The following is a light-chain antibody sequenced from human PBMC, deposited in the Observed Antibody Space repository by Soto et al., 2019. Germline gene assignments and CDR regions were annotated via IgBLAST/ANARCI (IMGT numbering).Light chain of an antibody. CDR1: QGISSY. Sequence: AIRMTQSPSSFSASTGDRVTITCRASQGISSYLAWYQQKPGKAPKLLIYDAPTLQGGVPSRFSGSGSGTEFTLTVTSLQPEDFATYFCQQYDKYSTFGHGTKV. J-gene: IGKJ1*01. V-gene: IGKV1-8*01. CDR2: DAP. CDR3: QQYDKYST.